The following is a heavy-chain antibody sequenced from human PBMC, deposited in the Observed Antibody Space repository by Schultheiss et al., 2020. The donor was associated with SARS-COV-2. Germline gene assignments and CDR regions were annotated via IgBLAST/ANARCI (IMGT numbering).Heavy chain of an antibody. V-gene: IGHV3-23*01. CDR3: AKDRRDCSSTSCYFGYYYYYYMDV. J-gene: IGHJ6*03. D-gene: IGHD2-2*01. CDR2: ISGSGGST. Sequence: GGSLRLSCEASGFTFSSYAMSWVRQAPGKGLEWVSAISGSGGSTYYADSVKGRFTISRDNSKNTLYLQMNSLRAEDTAVYYCAKDRRDCSSTSCYFGYYYYYYMDVWGKGTTVTVSS. CDR1: GFTFSSYA.